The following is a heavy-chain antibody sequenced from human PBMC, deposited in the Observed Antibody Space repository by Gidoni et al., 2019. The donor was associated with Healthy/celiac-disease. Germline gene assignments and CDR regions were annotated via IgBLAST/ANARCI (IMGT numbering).Heavy chain of an antibody. J-gene: IGHJ5*02. Sequence: QVQLQESGPGLVTPSQTLSLTCTFSGGSISSGGYYWSWIRQHPGKGLEWIGYVYYSGSTYYNPSLKSRVTIAVDTSKNQFSLKLSSVTAADTAVYYCAGCRFYSSSSAWFDPGGQGTLVTVSS. D-gene: IGHD6-6*01. V-gene: IGHV4-31*03. CDR1: GGSISSGGYY. CDR2: VYYSGST. CDR3: AGCRFYSSSSAWFDP.